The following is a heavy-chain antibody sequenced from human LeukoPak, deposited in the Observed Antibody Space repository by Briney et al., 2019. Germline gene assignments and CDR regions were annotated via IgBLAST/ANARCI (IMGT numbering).Heavy chain of an antibody. D-gene: IGHD4/OR15-4a*01. CDR3: AREVQGYYFDY. J-gene: IGHJ4*02. Sequence: QPGGSLRLSCAASGFTFSSYAMHWVRQAPGKGLEWVAVISYDGSKKYYADSVKGRFTISRDNSKNTLYLQMNSLRAEDTAVYYCAREVQGYYFDYWGQGTLVTVSS. CDR1: GFTFSSYA. V-gene: IGHV3-30*04. CDR2: ISYDGSKK.